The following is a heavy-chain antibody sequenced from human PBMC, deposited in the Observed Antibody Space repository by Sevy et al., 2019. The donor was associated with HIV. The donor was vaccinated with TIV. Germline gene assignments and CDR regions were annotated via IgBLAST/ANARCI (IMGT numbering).Heavy chain of an antibody. J-gene: IGHJ6*02. CDR2: ISSSSSTI. V-gene: IGHV3-48*02. D-gene: IGHD3-9*01. CDR1: GFTFSSYS. Sequence: GGSLRLSCAASGFTFSSYSMNWVRQAPGKGLEWVSYISSSSSTIYYTDSVKGRFTISRDNAKNSLYLQMNSLRDEDTAVYYCARALNPYYDILTGYYKGDYGMDVWGQGTTVTVSS. CDR3: ARALNPYYDILTGYYKGDYGMDV.